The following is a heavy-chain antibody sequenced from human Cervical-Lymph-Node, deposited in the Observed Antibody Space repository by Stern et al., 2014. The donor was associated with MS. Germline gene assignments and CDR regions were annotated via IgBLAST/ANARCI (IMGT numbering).Heavy chain of an antibody. CDR3: ARDYFDSSGYYHYFDY. Sequence: VQLVESGAEVKKPGASVKVSCKASGYTFTAYYIHWVRQAPGQGLEWMGWIQPTSAGTKYAQKFQGRVTMTRDTSIDTAYMELSGLRSDDTAVYYCARDYFDSSGYYHYFDYWGQGTLVTVSS. V-gene: IGHV1-2*02. J-gene: IGHJ4*02. CDR1: GYTFTAYY. CDR2: IQPTSAGT. D-gene: IGHD3-22*01.